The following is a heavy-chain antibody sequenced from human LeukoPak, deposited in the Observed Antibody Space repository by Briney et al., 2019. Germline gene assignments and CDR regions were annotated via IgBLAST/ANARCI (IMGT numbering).Heavy chain of an antibody. CDR2: INPSGGST. D-gene: IGHD3-22*01. Sequence: ASVKVSCKASGYTFTSYYMHWVRQAPGQGLEWMGIINPSGGSTSYAQKLQGRVTMTRDTSTSTVYMELSSLRSEDTAVYYCARVSLDYYDSSGYDYYFDYWGQGTLVTVSS. CDR3: ARVSLDYYDSSGYDYYFDY. CDR1: GYTFTSYY. V-gene: IGHV1-46*01. J-gene: IGHJ4*02.